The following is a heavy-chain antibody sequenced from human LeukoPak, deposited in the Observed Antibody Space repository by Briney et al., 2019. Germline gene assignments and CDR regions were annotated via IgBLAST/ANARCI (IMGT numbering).Heavy chain of an antibody. D-gene: IGHD3-3*01. V-gene: IGHV1-2*02. CDR2: INPNSGGT. CDR3: ARTNDFWSGYYIDYYYYMDV. J-gene: IGHJ6*03. CDR1: GYTFTGYY. Sequence: GASVKVSCKASGYTFTGYYMHWVRQAPGQGLEWMGWINPNSGGTNYAQKLQGRVTMTTDTSTSTAYMELRSLRSDDTAVYYCARTNDFWSGYYIDYYYYMDVWGKGTTVTVSS.